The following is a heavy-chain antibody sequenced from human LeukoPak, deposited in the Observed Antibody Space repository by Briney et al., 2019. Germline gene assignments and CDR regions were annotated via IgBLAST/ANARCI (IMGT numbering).Heavy chain of an antibody. V-gene: IGHV3-33*01. J-gene: IGHJ4*02. CDR2: IWYDGSNK. CDR3: ARDHNYYDSSGPFDY. Sequence: GGSLRLSCAASGFTFSSYGMHWVRQAPGKGLEWVAVIWYDGSNKYYADSVKGRFTISRDNSKNTLYLQMNSLRAGDTAVYYCARDHNYYDSSGPFDYWGQGTLVTVSS. D-gene: IGHD3-22*01. CDR1: GFTFSSYG.